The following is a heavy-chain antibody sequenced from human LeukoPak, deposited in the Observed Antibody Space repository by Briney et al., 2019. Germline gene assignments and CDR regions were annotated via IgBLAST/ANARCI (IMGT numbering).Heavy chain of an antibody. CDR2: IHYTGNT. Sequence: SETLSLTCTVSGGSISSYYWSWIRQPPGKGLEWIGYIHYTGNTNYNPSLKSRITISVDTSKNQFSLKLTSVTAADTAVYYCARAAVGASRFDYWGQGTLVTVSS. CDR3: ARAAVGASRFDY. D-gene: IGHD6-13*01. J-gene: IGHJ4*02. V-gene: IGHV4-59*13. CDR1: GGSISSYY.